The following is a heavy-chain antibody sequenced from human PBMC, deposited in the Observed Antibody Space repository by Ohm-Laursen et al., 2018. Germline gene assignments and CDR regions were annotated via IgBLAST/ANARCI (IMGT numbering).Heavy chain of an antibody. Sequence: SLRLSCTASGFTFDNYAMHWVRHAPGKGLEWVSGISWNSISIGYADSVKGRFTMSRDNAKNSLYLQMNSLRDEDTALYYCAKDIGSGNNDWHFDLWGRGTLVTVSS. V-gene: IGHV3-9*01. J-gene: IGHJ2*01. CDR2: ISWNSISI. D-gene: IGHD6-19*01. CDR1: GFTFDNYA. CDR3: AKDIGSGNNDWHFDL.